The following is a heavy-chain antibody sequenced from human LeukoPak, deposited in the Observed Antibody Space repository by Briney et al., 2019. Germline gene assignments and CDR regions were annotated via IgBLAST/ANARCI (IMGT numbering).Heavy chain of an antibody. J-gene: IGHJ4*02. V-gene: IGHV1-2*02. CDR2: INPSSGDT. Sequence: ASVKVSCKASGYTLTGYYMHWVRLAPGQGLEWIGWINPSSGDTNYAQKFQGRVTMTRDTSISTAYMELSRLRSDDTAVYYCAKNPYEYYFDYWGQGTLVTVSS. D-gene: IGHD5-12*01. CDR3: AKNPYEYYFDY. CDR1: GYTLTGYY.